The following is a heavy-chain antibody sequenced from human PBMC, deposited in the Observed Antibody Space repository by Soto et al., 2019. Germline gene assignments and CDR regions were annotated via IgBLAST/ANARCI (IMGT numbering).Heavy chain of an antibody. J-gene: IGHJ4*02. D-gene: IGHD3-16*01. CDR2: IYYGGST. Sequence: SETLSLTCTVSGGSIRSYYWSWIRQPPGKGLEWIAYIYYGGSTNYNPSIKSRVSISVDTSKNQFSLKVNSVTAADTAVYYCARHAYTSTWNFDLWGQGTPVTVSS. CDR1: GGSIRSYY. V-gene: IGHV4-59*08. CDR3: ARHAYTSTWNFDL.